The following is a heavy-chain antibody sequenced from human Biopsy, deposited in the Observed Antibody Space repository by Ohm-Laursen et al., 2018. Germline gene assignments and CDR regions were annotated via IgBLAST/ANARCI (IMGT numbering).Heavy chain of an antibody. Sequence: SSVKVSCKSPEGTFSNNGVNWARQAPGQGLEWLGGNIPILGTGNYAQKFQDRVTVAADTSTSTATMELRSLRSDDTAVYYCATKLTGYFHHWGQGTLVIVSS. J-gene: IGHJ1*01. CDR3: ATKLTGYFHH. D-gene: IGHD3-9*01. CDR1: EGTFSNNG. CDR2: NIPILGTG. V-gene: IGHV1-69*06.